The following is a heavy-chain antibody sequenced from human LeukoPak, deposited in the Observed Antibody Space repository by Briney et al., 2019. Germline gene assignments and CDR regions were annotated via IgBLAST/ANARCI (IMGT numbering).Heavy chain of an antibody. CDR2: IKQDGSEK. V-gene: IGHV3-7*01. J-gene: IGHJ4*02. Sequence: GGSLRLSCAASGFTFSSYWMSWVRQAPGKGLEWVANIKQDGSEKYYVDSVKGRFTISRDNAKNSLYLQMNSLRAEDTAVYYCARDGGNYYGSDVDYWGQGTLVTVSS. CDR1: GFTFSSYW. D-gene: IGHD3-10*01. CDR3: ARDGGNYYGSDVDY.